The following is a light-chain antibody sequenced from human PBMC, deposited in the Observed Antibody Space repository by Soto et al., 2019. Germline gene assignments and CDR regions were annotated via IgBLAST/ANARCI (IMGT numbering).Light chain of an antibody. V-gene: IGKV3-15*01. CDR3: QQFNNRPQT. Sequence: EIVMTQSPATLSVSPGERATLSCRASQSVSSNLAWYQQESGQAPRLLIYGASTRATGIPARFSGGGSGTEFTLTISSLQSEDFAVYFCQQFNNRPQTFGQGTKV. CDR1: QSVSSN. J-gene: IGKJ1*01. CDR2: GAS.